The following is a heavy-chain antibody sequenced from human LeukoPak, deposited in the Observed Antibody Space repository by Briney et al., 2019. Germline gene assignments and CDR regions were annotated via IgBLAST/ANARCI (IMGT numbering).Heavy chain of an antibody. CDR1: GFTFSTYS. J-gene: IGHJ4*02. CDR2: ISSSSTYI. Sequence: GGSLRLSCAAPGFTFSTYSMIWVRQAPGKGLEWVSYISSSSTYIYYADSVKGRFTISRDNANNSLYLQMNSLRAEDTAVYYCASGYYYGSGSPDYWGQGTLVTVSS. V-gene: IGHV3-21*01. D-gene: IGHD3-10*01. CDR3: ASGYYYGSGSPDY.